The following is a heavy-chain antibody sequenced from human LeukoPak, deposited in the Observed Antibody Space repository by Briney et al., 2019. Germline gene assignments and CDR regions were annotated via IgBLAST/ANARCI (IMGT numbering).Heavy chain of an antibody. CDR2: ISGSSSDI. J-gene: IGHJ4*02. CDR3: ARRGYHDYSGFDY. CDR1: GFTVSSNY. Sequence: GGSLRLSCAASGFTVSSNYMSWVRQAPGKGLEWVSSISGSSSDIYYADSVKGRFTISRDNAKNSLYLQMKSLRAEDTAVYYCARRGYHDYSGFDYWGQGTLVTVSS. V-gene: IGHV3-21*01. D-gene: IGHD1-26*01.